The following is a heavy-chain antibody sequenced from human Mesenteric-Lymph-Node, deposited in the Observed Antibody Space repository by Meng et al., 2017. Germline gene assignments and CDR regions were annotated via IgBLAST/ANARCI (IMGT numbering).Heavy chain of an antibody. CDR2: INVDAGTI. V-gene: IGHV3-74*01. CDR3: ARVQKGYCDY. D-gene: IGHD4-11*01. J-gene: IGHJ4*02. CDR1: GFTSSSYW. Sequence: GGSLKISCAASGFTSSSYWMHWVRQAPGKGLEWVSQINVDAGTITYADSVKGRFTISRDNAKNTLYLQMNSLRVEDTAVYFCARVQKGYCDYSGQGTLVTVSS.